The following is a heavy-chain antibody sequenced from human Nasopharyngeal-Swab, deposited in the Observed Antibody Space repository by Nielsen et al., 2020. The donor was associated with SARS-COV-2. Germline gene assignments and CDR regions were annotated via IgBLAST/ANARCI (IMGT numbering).Heavy chain of an antibody. D-gene: IGHD6-13*01. J-gene: IGHJ4*02. Sequence: GWYLSLYWAASGFTFSDYYMSWIRQAPGKGLEWVSYISSSGSTIYYADSVKGRFTISRDNAKNSLYLQMNSLRAEDTAVYYCARDGKVGSSYDYWGQGTLVTVSS. CDR3: ARDGKVGSSYDY. V-gene: IGHV3-11*01. CDR2: ISSSGSTI. CDR1: GFTFSDYY.